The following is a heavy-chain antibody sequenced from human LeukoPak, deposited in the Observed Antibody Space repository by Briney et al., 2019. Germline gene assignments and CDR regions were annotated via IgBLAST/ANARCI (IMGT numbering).Heavy chain of an antibody. V-gene: IGHV3-23*01. Sequence: GGSLRLSCAASGFTFSSYAMSWVRQAPGKGLEWVSAISGSGGSTYYADSVKGRFTISRDNSKNTLYPQMNSLRAEDTAVYYCAKDWDNSGYTPYWYFDLWGRGTLVTVSS. CDR2: ISGSGGST. D-gene: IGHD3-22*01. J-gene: IGHJ2*01. CDR1: GFTFSSYA. CDR3: AKDWDNSGYTPYWYFDL.